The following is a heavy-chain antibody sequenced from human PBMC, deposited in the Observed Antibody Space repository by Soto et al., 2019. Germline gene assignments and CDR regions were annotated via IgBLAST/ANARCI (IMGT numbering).Heavy chain of an antibody. CDR3: ARGLWPGY. J-gene: IGHJ4*02. D-gene: IGHD5-18*01. CDR1: GGSISSGGYS. V-gene: IGHV4-30-2*01. Sequence: SEPLSLTCAVSGGSISSGGYSWSWILQPPGKGLEWIGYIYHSGSTYYNPSLKSRVTISVDRSKNQFSLKLSSVTAADTAVYYCARGLWPGYWGQGTLVTVSS. CDR2: IYHSGST.